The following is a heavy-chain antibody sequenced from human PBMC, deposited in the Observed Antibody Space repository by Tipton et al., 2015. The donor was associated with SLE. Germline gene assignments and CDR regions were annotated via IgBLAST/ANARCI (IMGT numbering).Heavy chain of an antibody. CDR2: MYFSGSA. CDR1: GGSISTYF. D-gene: IGHD6-13*01. CDR3: ARAYSSDPFDY. J-gene: IGHJ4*02. V-gene: IGHV4-59*01. Sequence: SLRLSCTVSGGSISTYFWNWVRQPPGKGLEWIGYMYFSGSAGYNPSLKSRVSISVDTSRNEFSLKMNSVTSADTAVYYCARAYSSDPFDYWGQGVPVTVSS.